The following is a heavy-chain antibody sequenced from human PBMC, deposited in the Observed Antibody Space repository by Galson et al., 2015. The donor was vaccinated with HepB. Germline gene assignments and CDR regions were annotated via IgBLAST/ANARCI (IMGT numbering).Heavy chain of an antibody. J-gene: IGHJ4*02. D-gene: IGHD3-22*01. V-gene: IGHV1-69*13. CDR2: IIPIFGTA. Sequence: SVKVSCKASGGTFSSYAISWVRQAPGQGLEWMGGIIPIFGTANYAQKFQGRVTITADESTSTAYMELSSLRSEDTAVYYCATTISPYYYDSSGYYGDYWGQGTLVTVSS. CDR3: ATTISPYYYDSSGYYGDY. CDR1: GGTFSSYA.